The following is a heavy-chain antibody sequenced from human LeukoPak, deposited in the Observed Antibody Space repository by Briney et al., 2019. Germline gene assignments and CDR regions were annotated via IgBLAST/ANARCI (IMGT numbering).Heavy chain of an antibody. V-gene: IGHV3-48*04. D-gene: IGHD1-26*01. Sequence: GGSLRLSCAASGFTFSSYSMNWVRQAPGKGLEWVSYISSSSSTIYYADSVKGRFTISRDNAKNSLYLQMNSLRAEDTAVYYCARYPIKPTTLPCDYWGQGTLVTVSS. J-gene: IGHJ4*02. CDR3: ARYPIKPTTLPCDY. CDR2: ISSSSSTI. CDR1: GFTFSSYS.